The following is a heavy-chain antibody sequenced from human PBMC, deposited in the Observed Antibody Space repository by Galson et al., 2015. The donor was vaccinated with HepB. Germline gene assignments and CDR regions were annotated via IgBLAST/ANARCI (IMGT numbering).Heavy chain of an antibody. Sequence: QSGAEVKKPGESLRISCQGSGYSFTAFWITWVRQIPGKGLEWMGRIDPSDSYTDYSPSFQGHVTISADKSVTTAYLQFSSLKASDTAIYYCASRQYYFGSGTRCYVAHYWGQGTLVTVSS. J-gene: IGHJ4*02. D-gene: IGHD3-10*01. CDR1: GYSFTAFW. CDR3: ASRQYYFGSGTRCYVAHY. V-gene: IGHV5-10-1*01. CDR2: IDPSDSYT.